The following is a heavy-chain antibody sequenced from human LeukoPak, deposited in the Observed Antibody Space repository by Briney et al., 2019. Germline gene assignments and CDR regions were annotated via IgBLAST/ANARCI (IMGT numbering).Heavy chain of an antibody. Sequence: PSETLSLTCAVYGGSFSGYYWSWIRQPPGKGLGWIGEINHSGSTNYNPSLKSRVTISVDTSKNQFSLKLSSVTAADTAVYYCARHRGSITMVRGVRDYYYYMDVWGKGTTVTISS. CDR2: INHSGST. CDR3: ARHRGSITMVRGVRDYYYYMDV. V-gene: IGHV4-34*01. J-gene: IGHJ6*03. D-gene: IGHD3-10*01. CDR1: GGSFSGYY.